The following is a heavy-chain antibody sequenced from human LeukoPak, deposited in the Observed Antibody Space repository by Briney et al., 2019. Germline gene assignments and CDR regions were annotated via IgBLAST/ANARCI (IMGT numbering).Heavy chain of an antibody. CDR3: ATTLPEASGSYPGYYYYMDV. CDR1: GYSISSGYY. J-gene: IGHJ6*03. Sequence: PSETLSLTCTVSGYSISSGYYWGWIRQPPGKGLEWIGSIYHSGSTYYNPSLKSRVTISVDTAKNQFSLKLSSVTAADTAVYYCATTLPEASGSYPGYYYYMDVWGKGTTVAISS. D-gene: IGHD1-26*01. CDR2: IYHSGST. V-gene: IGHV4-38-2*02.